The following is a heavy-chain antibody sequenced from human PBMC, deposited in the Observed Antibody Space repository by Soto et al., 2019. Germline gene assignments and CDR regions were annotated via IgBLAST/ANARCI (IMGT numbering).Heavy chain of an antibody. V-gene: IGHV4-38-2*02. CDR3: ARETNSLDL. CDR1: SYSISIGFF. J-gene: IGHJ5*02. D-gene: IGHD1-7*01. Sequence: ESLSVTCVVSSYSISIGFFWSWIRQPPGKGLEWVGSIYHTGDTNYNPSLRSQVSTSVDTSKNHFSLRLTYLTAADKAVYFCARETNSLDLWGQGILVTVYS. CDR2: IYHTGDT.